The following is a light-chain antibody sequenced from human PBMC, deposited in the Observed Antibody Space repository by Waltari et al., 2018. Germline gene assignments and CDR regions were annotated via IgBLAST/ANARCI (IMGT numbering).Light chain of an antibody. CDR3: CSYAGSYTYVV. CDR2: DVN. J-gene: IGLJ2*01. CDR1: SSDVGGYNY. V-gene: IGLV2-11*01. Sequence: QSALTQPRSVSGSPGQSVTISCTGTSSDVGGYNYVSWYQQHPGKAPKLMIYDVNKRPSAFPDRFSGSKSGNTASLTISALQAEDEADYHCCSYAGSYTYVVFGGGTKLTVL.